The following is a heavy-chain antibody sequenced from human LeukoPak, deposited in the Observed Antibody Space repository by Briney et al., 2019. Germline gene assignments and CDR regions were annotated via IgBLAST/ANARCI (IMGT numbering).Heavy chain of an antibody. CDR3: ARDHPPADGSGSYYTVN. J-gene: IGHJ4*02. V-gene: IGHV1-69*04. D-gene: IGHD3-10*01. CDR1: GGTFSSYT. CDR2: IIPILGIA. Sequence: SVKVSCNASGGTFSSYTISWVRQAPGQGLEWMGRIIPILGIANYSQKFQGRVTITADKSTSTAYMELSSLRSEDTAVCYCARDHPPADGSGSYYTVNWGQGTLVTVPS.